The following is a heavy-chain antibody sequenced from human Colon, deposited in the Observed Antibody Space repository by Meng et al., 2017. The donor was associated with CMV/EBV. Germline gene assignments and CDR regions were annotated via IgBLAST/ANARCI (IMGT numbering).Heavy chain of an antibody. Sequence: IINNNWWGWVRRPPGEGLGWIGDVYHTGSISYNPSLQNRVTISVDTSNNQFSLKLRSVTAADTAVYYCARSARYYDILTGSYYFDYWGQGSLVTVSS. CDR3: ARSARYYDILTGSYYFDY. J-gene: IGHJ4*02. CDR1: IINNNW. D-gene: IGHD3-9*01. CDR2: VYHTGSI. V-gene: IGHV4-4*02.